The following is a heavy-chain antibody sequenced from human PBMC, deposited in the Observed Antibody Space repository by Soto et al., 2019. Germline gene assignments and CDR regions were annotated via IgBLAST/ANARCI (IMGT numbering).Heavy chain of an antibody. Sequence: EVQLVESGGGLVQPGGSLRLSCAASGFTFSSYSMNWVRQAPGKGLEWVSYISSSSSTIYYADSMKGRFTFSRDNAKNSLYLQMNSLRAEDTAVYYCARHPERIAEIGWFDPWGQGTLVTVSS. CDR1: GFTFSSYS. J-gene: IGHJ5*02. D-gene: IGHD6-13*01. V-gene: IGHV3-48*01. CDR2: ISSSSSTI. CDR3: ARHPERIAEIGWFDP.